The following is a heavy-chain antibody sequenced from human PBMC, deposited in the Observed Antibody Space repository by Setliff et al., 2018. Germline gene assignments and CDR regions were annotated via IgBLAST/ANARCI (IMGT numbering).Heavy chain of an antibody. J-gene: IGHJ3*02. Sequence: LRLSCAASGFTFSTHSMNWVRQAPGKGLEWVSSISRSSTHIYYADSMKGRFTISRDNAKNSLYLQMNSLRAEDTAVYYCASAGHSGSWFPFDAFHIWGQGTMVTVSS. CDR1: GFTFSTHS. V-gene: IGHV3-21*01. CDR2: ISRSSTHI. CDR3: ASAGHSGSWFPFDAFHI. D-gene: IGHD6-13*01.